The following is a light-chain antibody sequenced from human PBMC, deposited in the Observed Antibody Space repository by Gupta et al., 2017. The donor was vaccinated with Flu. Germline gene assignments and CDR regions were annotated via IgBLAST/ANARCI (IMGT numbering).Light chain of an antibody. V-gene: IGKV3-11*01. Sequence: EIVLTQSPATLYLSPGERATLFCRASQTVSDYLAWYQLKPGQPPRLLIYDASSRATGIPARFSGSGSQTDFTLTIGSLEPEDFAVYYCQQRGGWPPAYTFGPGTRLEIK. CDR3: QQRGGWPPAYT. J-gene: IGKJ2*01. CDR1: QTVSDY. CDR2: DAS.